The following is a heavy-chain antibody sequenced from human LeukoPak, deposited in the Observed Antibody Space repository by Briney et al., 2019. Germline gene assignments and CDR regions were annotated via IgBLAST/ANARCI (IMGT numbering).Heavy chain of an antibody. CDR2: ISSSSSYI. CDR1: GFTFSSYS. CDR3: ARSLGYCSSTSCWGWFDP. V-gene: IGHV3-21*04. J-gene: IGHJ5*02. D-gene: IGHD2-2*01. Sequence: GGSLRLSCAASGFTFSSYSMNWVRQAPGKGLEWVSSISSSSSYIYYSDSVKGRFTISRDNAKNSLYLQMNSLRAEDTAVYYCARSLGYCSSTSCWGWFDPWGQGTLVTVSS.